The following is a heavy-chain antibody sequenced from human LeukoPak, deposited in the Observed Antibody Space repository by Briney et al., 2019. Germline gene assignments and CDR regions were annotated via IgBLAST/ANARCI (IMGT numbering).Heavy chain of an antibody. CDR1: GGSISSPGSF. V-gene: IGHV4-61*02. CDR3: ARDGLFGVLIRGAFAY. D-gene: IGHD3-3*01. Sequence: SETLSLTCTVSGGSISSPGSFWGWIRQPAGKGLEWIGRIYNTGRTNYNPSLKSRVVISVDKSKNHFSLNLSSVTAADTAIYYCARDGLFGVLIRGAFAYWGQGTLVTVST. J-gene: IGHJ4*02. CDR2: IYNTGRT.